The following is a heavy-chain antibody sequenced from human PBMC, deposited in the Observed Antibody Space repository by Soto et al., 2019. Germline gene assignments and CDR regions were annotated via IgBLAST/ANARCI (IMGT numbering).Heavy chain of an antibody. Sequence: ASVKVSCKTSGYTLTAYAMHWVRQAPGHSLESMGWINADNGNTKVAEKFEGRVTMTKDTSTSTAYMELRSLRSDDTAVYYCARANSQYQLLWENWFDPWGQGTLVTVSS. V-gene: IGHV1-3*01. CDR1: GYTLTAYA. CDR3: ARANSQYQLLWENWFDP. D-gene: IGHD2-2*01. J-gene: IGHJ5*02. CDR2: INADNGNT.